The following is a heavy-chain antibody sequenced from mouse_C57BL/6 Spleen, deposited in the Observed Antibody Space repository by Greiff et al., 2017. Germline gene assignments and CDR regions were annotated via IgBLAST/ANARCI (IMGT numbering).Heavy chain of an antibody. D-gene: IGHD2-4*01. V-gene: IGHV1-55*01. CDR2: IYPGSGST. CDR3: ARFYYDYAVDY. Sequence: QVQLQQPGAELVKPGASVKMSCKASGYTFTSYWITWVKQRPGQGLEWIGDIYPGSGSTNYNEKFKSKATLTVDTSSGTAYMQLSSLTSEDSAVYYCARFYYDYAVDYWGQGTTLTVSS. J-gene: IGHJ2*01. CDR1: GYTFTSYW.